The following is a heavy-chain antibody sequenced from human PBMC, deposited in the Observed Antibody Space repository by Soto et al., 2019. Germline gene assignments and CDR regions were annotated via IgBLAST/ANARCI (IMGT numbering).Heavy chain of an antibody. CDR2: ISAYNGNT. V-gene: IGHV1-18*01. J-gene: IGHJ6*03. CDR1: GYTFTSYG. Sequence: ASVKVSCKASGYTFTSYGISWVRQAPGQGLEWMGWISAYNGNTNYAQKLQGRVTMTTDTSTSTAYMELRSLRSDDTAVYYCARDLTEQWLVLNGYYYMDVWGKGTTVTVSS. CDR3: ARDLTEQWLVLNGYYYMDV. D-gene: IGHD6-19*01.